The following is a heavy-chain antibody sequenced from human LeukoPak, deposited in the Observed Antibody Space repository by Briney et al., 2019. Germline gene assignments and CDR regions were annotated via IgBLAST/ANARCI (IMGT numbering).Heavy chain of an antibody. V-gene: IGHV1-2*02. CDR2: INPNTGGT. Sequence: ASVKVSCKASGYTFTSYYMHWVRQAPGQGLQWMGWINPNTGGTNYAQKFQGRVTMTRDTSISTAYMELSRLRSDDTAMYYCARTAGDSSGYNPIDYWGQGTLVTVSS. J-gene: IGHJ4*02. D-gene: IGHD3-22*01. CDR3: ARTAGDSSGYNPIDY. CDR1: GYTFTSYY.